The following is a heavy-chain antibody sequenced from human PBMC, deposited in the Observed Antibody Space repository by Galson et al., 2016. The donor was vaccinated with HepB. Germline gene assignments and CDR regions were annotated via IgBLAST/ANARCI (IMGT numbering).Heavy chain of an antibody. CDR2: IDPKDSYT. D-gene: IGHD4-11*01. CDR3: ARLQYLVDWHFDL. Sequence: QSGAEVTKPGESLRISCKASGYTFTNYWITWVRQMSGKGLEWIGRIDPKDSYTSYSPSFQGHVTFSVDGSITTAYLQWGSLKASDTAIYYCARLQYLVDWHFDLWGRGTLVTVSS. CDR1: GYTFTNYW. V-gene: IGHV5-10-1*01. J-gene: IGHJ2*01.